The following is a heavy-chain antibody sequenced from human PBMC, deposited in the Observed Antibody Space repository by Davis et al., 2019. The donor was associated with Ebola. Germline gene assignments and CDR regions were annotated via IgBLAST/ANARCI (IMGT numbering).Heavy chain of an antibody. CDR3: ARCSSGSYWGGSLVFDY. D-gene: IGHD3-10*01. Sequence: GSLRLSCAASGFTFSDYYMSWIRQAPGKGLEWVSYISSSGSTIYYADSVKGRFTISRDNAKNSLYLQMNSLRAEDTAVFYCARCSSGSYWGGSLVFDYWGQGTLVTVSS. CDR1: GFTFSDYY. CDR2: ISSSGSTI. V-gene: IGHV3-11*04. J-gene: IGHJ4*02.